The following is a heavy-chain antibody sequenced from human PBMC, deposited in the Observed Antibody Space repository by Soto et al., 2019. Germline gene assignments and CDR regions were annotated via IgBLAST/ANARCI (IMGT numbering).Heavy chain of an antibody. V-gene: IGHV4-30-4*01. Sequence: QVQLQESGPGLVKPSQTLSLTCTVSGGSISSGDYYWSWICQPPGKGLEWIGYIYYSGSTYYNPSLKSRVTRSVDTSKNQFCLKLSSVTAADTAVYYCARVRGRRYGMDVWGQGTTVTVSS. J-gene: IGHJ6*02. CDR3: ARVRGRRYGMDV. CDR2: IYYSGST. CDR1: GGSISSGDYY. D-gene: IGHD3-10*01.